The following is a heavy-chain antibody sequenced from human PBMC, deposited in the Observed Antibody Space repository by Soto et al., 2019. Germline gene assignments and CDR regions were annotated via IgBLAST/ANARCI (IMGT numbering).Heavy chain of an antibody. J-gene: IGHJ4*02. D-gene: IGHD4-17*01. V-gene: IGHV3-30*18. CDR1: GFTFSSYG. CDR2: ISYDGSNK. CDR3: AKSSLYGDYFDY. Sequence: GGSLRLSCAASGFTFSSYGMHWVRQAPGKGLEWVAVISYDGSNKYYADSVKGRFTISRDNSKNTLYLQMNSLRAEDTAVYYCAKSSLYGDYFDYWGQGTLVTVS.